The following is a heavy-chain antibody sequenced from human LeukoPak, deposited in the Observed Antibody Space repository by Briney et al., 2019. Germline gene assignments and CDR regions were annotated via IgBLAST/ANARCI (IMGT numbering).Heavy chain of an antibody. D-gene: IGHD2-2*02. CDR2: IIPIFGTA. Sequence: GASVKVSCKASGGTFSSYAISWVRQAPGQGLEWMGGIIPIFGTANYAQKFQGRVTITADESTSTAYMELSSLRSEDTAVYYCARCPWVPAAIRAEDYYYYMDVWGKGTTVTVSS. V-gene: IGHV1-69*01. J-gene: IGHJ6*03. CDR3: ARCPWVPAAIRAEDYYYYMDV. CDR1: GGTFSSYA.